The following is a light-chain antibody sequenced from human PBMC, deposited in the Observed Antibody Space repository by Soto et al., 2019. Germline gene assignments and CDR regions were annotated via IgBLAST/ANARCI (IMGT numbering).Light chain of an antibody. CDR1: QSVSSSY. CDR3: QQYGSSGYT. Sequence: EIVLTQSPGTLSLSPGEIATLSCRASQSVSSSYLAWYQQKPGQAPRLLIYRASSRATGIPDRFSGSVSGTDFTLTISRLEPEDFAVYYWQQYGSSGYTFGQGTKLEIK. J-gene: IGKJ2*01. CDR2: RAS. V-gene: IGKV3-20*01.